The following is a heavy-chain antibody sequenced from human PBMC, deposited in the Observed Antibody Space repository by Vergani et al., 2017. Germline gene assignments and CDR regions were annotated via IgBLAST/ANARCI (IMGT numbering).Heavy chain of an antibody. CDR1: GYTLTELS. CDR2: FDPEDGET. Sequence: QVQLVQSGAEVKKPGASVKVSCKVSGYTLTELSMHWVRQAPGKGLEWMGGFDPEDGETIYAQKFQGRVTITADKSTSTAYMELSSLRSEDTAVYYCARDPVATSSFDYWGQGTLVTVSS. CDR3: ARDPVATSSFDY. V-gene: IGHV1-24*01. J-gene: IGHJ4*02. D-gene: IGHD5-12*01.